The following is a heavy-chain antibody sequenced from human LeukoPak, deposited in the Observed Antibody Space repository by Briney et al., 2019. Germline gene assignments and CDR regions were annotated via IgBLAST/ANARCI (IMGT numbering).Heavy chain of an antibody. Sequence: GGSLRLSCAASGFTFSDYYMSWIRQAPGKGLEWVSYISSSGSTIYYADSVKGRFTISRDNAKNSLYLQMNSLRAEDTAVYYCARDLTLGVDILTGYFRGQIPYYMDVWGKGTTVTISS. J-gene: IGHJ6*03. D-gene: IGHD3-9*01. CDR3: ARDLTLGVDILTGYFRGQIPYYMDV. V-gene: IGHV3-11*01. CDR1: GFTFSDYY. CDR2: ISSSGSTI.